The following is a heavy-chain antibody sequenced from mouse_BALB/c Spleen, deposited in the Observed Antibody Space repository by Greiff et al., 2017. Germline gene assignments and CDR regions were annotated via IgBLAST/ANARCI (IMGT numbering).Heavy chain of an antibody. V-gene: IGHV1S81*02. CDR1: GYTFTSYW. CDR3: ARSTVTRAMDY. J-gene: IGHJ4*01. CDR2: INPSNGRT. Sequence: QVQLQQSGAELVKPGASVKLSCKASGYTFTSYWMHWVKQRPGQGLEWIGEINPSNGRTNYNEKFKSKATLTVDKSSSTAYMQLSSLTSEDSAVYYCARSTVTRAMDYWGQGTSVTVSS. D-gene: IGHD4-1*02.